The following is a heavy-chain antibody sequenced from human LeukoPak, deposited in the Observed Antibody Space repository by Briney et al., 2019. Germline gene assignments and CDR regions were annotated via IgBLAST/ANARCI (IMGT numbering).Heavy chain of an antibody. CDR1: GFTFSIYS. J-gene: IGHJ5*02. CDR2: ISDSGGST. D-gene: IGHD6-13*01. CDR3: AKFTAAAPWGWFDP. Sequence: GGSLRLSCAVSGFTFSIYSMNWVRQAPGKGLEWVSAISDSGGSTYYADSVKGRFTISRDNSKNTLYLQMNSLRAEDTAVYYCAKFTAAAPWGWFDPWGQGTLVTVSS. V-gene: IGHV3-23*01.